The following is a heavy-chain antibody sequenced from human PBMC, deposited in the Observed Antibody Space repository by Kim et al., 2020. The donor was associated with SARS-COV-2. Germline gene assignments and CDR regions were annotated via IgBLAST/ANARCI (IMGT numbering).Heavy chain of an antibody. V-gene: IGHV4-39*07. J-gene: IGHJ4*02. CDR1: GGSISSSSYY. CDR3: AREREGATSY. Sequence: SETLSLTRTVSGGSISSSSYYWGWIRQPPGKGLEWIGSIYYSGSTYYNPSLKSRVTISVDTSKNQFSLKLSSVTAADTAVYYCAREREGATSYWGQGTLVTVSS. CDR2: IYYSGST. D-gene: IGHD1-26*01.